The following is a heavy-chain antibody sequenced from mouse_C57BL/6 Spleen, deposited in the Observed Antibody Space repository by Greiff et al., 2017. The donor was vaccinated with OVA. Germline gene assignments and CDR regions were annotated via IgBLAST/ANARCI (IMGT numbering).Heavy chain of an antibody. J-gene: IGHJ2*01. CDR1: GFTFSSYT. CDR2: ISGGGGNT. V-gene: IGHV5-9*01. D-gene: IGHD2-3*01. CDR3: ARHDGYYVY. Sequence: EVNLVESGGGLVKPGGSLKLSCAASGFTFSSYTMSWVRQTPEKRLEWVATISGGGGNTYYPDSVKGRFTISRDNAKNTLYLQMSSLRSEDTALYYCARHDGYYVYWGQGTTLTVSS.